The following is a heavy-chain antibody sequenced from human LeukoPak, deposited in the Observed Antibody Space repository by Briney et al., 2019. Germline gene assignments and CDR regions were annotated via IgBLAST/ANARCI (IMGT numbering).Heavy chain of an antibody. Sequence: SVKVSCKASGGTFSSYAISWVRQAPGQGLEWMGGIIPIFGTANYAQKFQGRVTITADESTSTAYMELSSLRSEDTAVYYCARVFLSRYCSGGSCPFDYWGQGTLVTVSS. CDR2: IIPIFGTA. CDR3: ARVFLSRYCSGGSCPFDY. V-gene: IGHV1-69*13. D-gene: IGHD2-15*01. CDR1: GGTFSSYA. J-gene: IGHJ4*02.